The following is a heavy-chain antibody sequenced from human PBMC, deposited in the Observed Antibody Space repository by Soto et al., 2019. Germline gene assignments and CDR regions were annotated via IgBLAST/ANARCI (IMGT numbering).Heavy chain of an antibody. CDR1: GGTFSSYA. V-gene: IGHV1-69*06. D-gene: IGHD3-16*01. Sequence: QVKLVQSGAEVKKPGSSVKVSCKASGGTFSSYAISWVRQAPGQGLEWMGGINPIFGTANFAQKFEGRVTVSADKSTCRAYMAVSTLRSEGTAVYYCASQRGGITFGGVLWGQGTLVTVSS. J-gene: IGHJ4*02. CDR3: ASQRGGITFGGVL. CDR2: INPIFGTA.